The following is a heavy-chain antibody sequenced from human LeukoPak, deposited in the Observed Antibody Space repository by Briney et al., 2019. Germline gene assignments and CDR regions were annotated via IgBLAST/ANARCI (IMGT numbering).Heavy chain of an antibody. D-gene: IGHD6-13*01. Sequence: ASVKVSCKASGYTFTSYYMHWVRQAPGQGLEWMGIINPSGGSTSYAQKFQGRVTMTRDTSTSTAYMELSSLRSEDTAVYYCARAIAAAGMGSNWFDPWGQGTLVTVSS. V-gene: IGHV1-46*01. J-gene: IGHJ5*02. CDR2: INPSGGST. CDR3: ARAIAAAGMGSNWFDP. CDR1: GYTFTSYY.